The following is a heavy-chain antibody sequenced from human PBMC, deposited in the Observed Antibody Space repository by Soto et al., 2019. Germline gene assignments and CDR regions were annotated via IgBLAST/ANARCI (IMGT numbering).Heavy chain of an antibody. J-gene: IGHJ4*02. CDR3: ARGFSYASLGY. CDR2: ISKSESPI. V-gene: IGHV3-48*02. Sequence: EVQLVESGGGLVQPGGSLRLSCVASGFTFSSYDMSWVRQAPGRGLEWVSYISKSESPIYYADSVKGRFTISRDNARNALYLQMNSLRDDDTAVYYCARGFSYASLGYWGQGTRITVSS. D-gene: IGHD5-18*01. CDR1: GFTFSSYD.